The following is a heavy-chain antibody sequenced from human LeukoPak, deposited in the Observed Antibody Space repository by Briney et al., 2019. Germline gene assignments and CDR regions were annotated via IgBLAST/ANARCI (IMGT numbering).Heavy chain of an antibody. CDR2: ISGSGGST. CDR1: GFTFSSYA. J-gene: IGHJ4*02. Sequence: PGGSLRLSCAASGFTFSSYAMSWVRQAPGKGLEWVSAISGSGGSTYYADSVKGRFTISRDNAKNSLYLQINSLRAEDTAVYYCARGGGYCGGDCYGIDYWGQGTLVTVSS. V-gene: IGHV3-23*01. CDR3: ARGGGYCGGDCYGIDY. D-gene: IGHD2-21*01.